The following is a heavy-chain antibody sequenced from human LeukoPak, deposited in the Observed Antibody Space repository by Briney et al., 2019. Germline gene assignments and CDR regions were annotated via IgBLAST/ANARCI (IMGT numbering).Heavy chain of an antibody. Sequence: GGSLRLSCAASGFTFSTYAMSWVRQAPGKGLEWVSADRGSGTDTYYADSVKGRFTISRDNSKNTLYLQMNSLRAEDTAIYYCAKTSRGNSGYDSPFHYWGQGTLVTVSS. D-gene: IGHD5-12*01. CDR2: DRGSGTDT. CDR1: GFTFSTYA. V-gene: IGHV3-23*01. J-gene: IGHJ4*02. CDR3: AKTSRGNSGYDSPFHY.